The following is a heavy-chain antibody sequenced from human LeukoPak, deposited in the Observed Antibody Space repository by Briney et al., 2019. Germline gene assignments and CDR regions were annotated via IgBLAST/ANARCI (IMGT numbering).Heavy chain of an antibody. J-gene: IGHJ3*02. CDR1: GYIFISYA. D-gene: IGHD3-10*01. V-gene: IGHV1-3*03. Sequence: ASVKVSCKASGYIFISYAMHWVRQAPGQRLEWMGSINAGTGNTKYSQEFQGRVTITRDTSAGTAYMELSSLRSEDMAVYYCARGQYYYASGSSFLKRGVSAFDIWGQGTMVTVSS. CDR2: INAGTGNT. CDR3: ARGQYYYASGSSFLKRGVSAFDI.